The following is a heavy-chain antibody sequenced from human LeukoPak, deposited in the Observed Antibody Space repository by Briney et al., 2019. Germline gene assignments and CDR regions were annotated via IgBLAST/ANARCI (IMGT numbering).Heavy chain of an antibody. D-gene: IGHD5-24*01. CDR2: INHSGST. CDR3: SRAQSNQMATKI. Sequence: SETLSLTCAVYGGSFIGFHWNWIRQPPGKGLEWIGDINHSGSTNYNPSLTSRVTISVDPSNNQFSLNLSSVTAADTAVYYCSRAQSNQMATKIWGQGTLVTVSS. V-gene: IGHV4-34*01. J-gene: IGHJ4*02. CDR1: GGSFIGFH.